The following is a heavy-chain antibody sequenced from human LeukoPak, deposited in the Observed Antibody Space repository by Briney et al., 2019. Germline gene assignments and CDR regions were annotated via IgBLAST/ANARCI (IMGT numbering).Heavy chain of an antibody. CDR3: ARDLYRGDYYYYGMDV. J-gene: IGHJ6*02. Sequence: GRSLRLSCAASGFTFSSYAMHWVRQAPGKGLEWVAVISYDGSNKYYADSVKGRFTISRDNSKNTLYLQMNSLRAEDTAVYYCARDLYRGDYYYYGMDVWGQGTTVTVSS. D-gene: IGHD3-16*01. CDR2: ISYDGSNK. V-gene: IGHV3-30-3*01. CDR1: GFTFSSYA.